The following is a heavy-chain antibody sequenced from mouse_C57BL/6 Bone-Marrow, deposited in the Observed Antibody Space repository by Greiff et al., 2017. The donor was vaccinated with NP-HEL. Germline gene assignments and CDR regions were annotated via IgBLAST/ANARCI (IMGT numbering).Heavy chain of an antibody. CDR1: GYTFTSYW. V-gene: IGHV1-64*01. J-gene: IGHJ4*01. CDR3: AREGGVGAMDY. CDR2: IHPNSGST. Sequence: VQLQQPGAELVKPGASVKLSCKASGYTFTSYWMHWVKQRPGQGLEWIGMIHPNSGSTNYNEKFKSKATLTVDKSSSTAYMQLSSLTSEDSAVYYCAREGGVGAMDYWGQGTSVTVSS.